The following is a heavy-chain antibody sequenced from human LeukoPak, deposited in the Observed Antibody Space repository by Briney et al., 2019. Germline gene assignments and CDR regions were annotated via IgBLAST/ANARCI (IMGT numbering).Heavy chain of an antibody. CDR1: AATFSIYA. CDR3: ARYGYSGYDPYYYGMDV. V-gene: IGHV1-69*13. CDR2: IIPIFGTA. D-gene: IGHD5-12*01. J-gene: IGHJ6*02. Sequence: SVKVSFKSSAATFSIYAISWVRQPPGQGLELMGVIIPIFGTANYAQKFQVRVTFTADESTSTAYMELSSLRSEDKAVYYCARYGYSGYDPYYYGMDVWGQGTTVTVSS.